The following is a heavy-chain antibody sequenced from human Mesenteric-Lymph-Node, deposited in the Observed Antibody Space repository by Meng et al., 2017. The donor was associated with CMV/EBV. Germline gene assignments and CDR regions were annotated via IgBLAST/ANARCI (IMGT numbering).Heavy chain of an antibody. CDR1: GFSFSTYG. D-gene: IGHD3-3*01. CDR2: IGTTGGYI. V-gene: IGHV3-21*01. J-gene: IGHJ4*02. Sequence: GESLKISCSVTGFSFSTYGMNWVRQAPGKGLEWVSSIGTTGGYIYYADSVKGRFIISRDNAKNSLYLQMNSLRAEDTAVYYCARDEGWSRANWGQGTLVTVSS. CDR3: ARDEGWSRAN.